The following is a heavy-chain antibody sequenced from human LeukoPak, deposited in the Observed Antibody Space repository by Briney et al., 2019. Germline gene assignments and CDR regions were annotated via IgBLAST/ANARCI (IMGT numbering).Heavy chain of an antibody. D-gene: IGHD6-13*01. V-gene: IGHV4-59*01. Sequence: KPSETLSLTCTVSGASISSYYWSWLRQPPGKGLEWIGYIYYSGSTNYNPSLKSRVTISVDTSKNQFSLKLSSVTAADTAVYYCASGPYPAAGTDHQFDYWGQGTLVTVSS. CDR3: ASGPYPAAGTDHQFDY. CDR1: GASISSYY. J-gene: IGHJ4*02. CDR2: IYYSGST.